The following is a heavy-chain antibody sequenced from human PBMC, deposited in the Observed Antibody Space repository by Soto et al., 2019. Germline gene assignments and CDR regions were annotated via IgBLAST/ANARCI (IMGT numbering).Heavy chain of an antibody. J-gene: IGHJ6*02. V-gene: IGHV3-23*01. CDR3: AKDSDSYSSGRYGMDV. CDR2: ISSGGDNT. D-gene: IGHD6-19*01. Sequence: GGSLRLSCAASVFTFSSHAMSWVRQAPGKGLEWVSTISSGGDNTYSADSVKGRFTISRDNSKNTLYLQMNSLRAEDTAVYYCAKDSDSYSSGRYGMDVWGQGTTVTVSS. CDR1: VFTFSSHA.